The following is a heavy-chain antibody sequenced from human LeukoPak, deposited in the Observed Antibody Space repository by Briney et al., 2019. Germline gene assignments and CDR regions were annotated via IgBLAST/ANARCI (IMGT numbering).Heavy chain of an antibody. CDR2: ISSSSSYI. CDR1: GFTFSSYS. V-gene: IGHV3-21*01. Sequence: GGSLRLSCAASGFTFSSYSMNWVRQAPGKGLKWVSSISSSSSYIYYADSVKGRFTISRDNAKNSLYLQMNSLRAEDTAVYYCARASGSYSAFDYWGQGTLVTVSS. D-gene: IGHD1-26*01. CDR3: ARASGSYSAFDY. J-gene: IGHJ4*02.